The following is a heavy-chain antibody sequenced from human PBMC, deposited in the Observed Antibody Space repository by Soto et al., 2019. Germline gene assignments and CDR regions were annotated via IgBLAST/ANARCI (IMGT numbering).Heavy chain of an antibody. CDR2: IYYTGDT. V-gene: IGHV4-39*01. CDR3: ARHWPRLAARVSL. J-gene: IGHJ3*01. Sequence: SETLSLTCTVSGGSITSSYYWGWIRQPPGKGLEWIGSIYYTGDTYFNPSLKSRVSMSVDTSKNQFSLKLNSVTVADTAIYYCARHWPRLAARVSLWGQGTMVNVS. D-gene: IGHD6-6*01. CDR1: GGSITSSYY.